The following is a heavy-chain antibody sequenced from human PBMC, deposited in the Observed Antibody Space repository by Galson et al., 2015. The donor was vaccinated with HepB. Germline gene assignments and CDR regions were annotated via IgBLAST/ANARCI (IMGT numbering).Heavy chain of an antibody. CDR3: ASEARDGSGYYYDF. CDR1: GYTFTNRY. Sequence: SVKVSCKASGYTFTNRYVHWVPQAPGQALEWMGWITPFHDNTKYAQKFEDRLILTRDRSVSTAYMELSSLRSEDTAMYYCASEARDGSGYYYDFWGQGTLVTVSS. V-gene: IGHV1-45*02. D-gene: IGHD3-22*01. CDR2: ITPFHDNT. J-gene: IGHJ4*02.